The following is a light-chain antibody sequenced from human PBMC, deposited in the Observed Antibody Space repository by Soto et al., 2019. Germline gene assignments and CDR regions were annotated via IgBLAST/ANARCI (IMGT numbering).Light chain of an antibody. V-gene: IGKV1-5*03. CDR1: QSIDSW. CDR3: QQYNSYSWT. J-gene: IGKJ1*01. Sequence: IQMTPSPSPLXXXFXXXVXXXXRASQSIDSWLAWYQQKPGKAPKLLIYKASSLESGVPSRFSGSGSGTEFTLTISSLQPDDFATYYCQQYNSYSWTFGRGTKVDIK. CDR2: KAS.